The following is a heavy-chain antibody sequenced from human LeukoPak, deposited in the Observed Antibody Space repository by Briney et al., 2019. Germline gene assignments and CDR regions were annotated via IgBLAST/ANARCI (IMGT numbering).Heavy chain of an antibody. CDR1: GFAFSSCW. V-gene: IGHV3-74*01. CDR3: VRGGVEPY. Sequence: PGGSLRLSCAASGFAFSSCWMHWVRHAPEQGLVWVARITADGSKNYADSVKDRLTISRDNAKNTLYLQMNSLRVEDTAMYYCVRGGVEPYWGQGTLVTVSS. CDR2: ITADGSK. J-gene: IGHJ4*02. D-gene: IGHD1-14*01.